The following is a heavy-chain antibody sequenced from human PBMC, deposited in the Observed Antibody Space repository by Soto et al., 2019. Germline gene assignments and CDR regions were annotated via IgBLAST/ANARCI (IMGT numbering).Heavy chain of an antibody. D-gene: IGHD2-8*01. Sequence: PSETLSLTCAVDGGSFSGYYLSWIRPPPGKGLEWIGEINHSGSTNYNPSLKSRVTISVDTSKNQFSLKLSSVTAADTAVYYCARVDIVLMVYARRYNWFDPWGQGTLVTVSS. CDR3: ARVDIVLMVYARRYNWFDP. J-gene: IGHJ5*02. CDR2: INHSGST. V-gene: IGHV4-34*01. CDR1: GGSFSGYY.